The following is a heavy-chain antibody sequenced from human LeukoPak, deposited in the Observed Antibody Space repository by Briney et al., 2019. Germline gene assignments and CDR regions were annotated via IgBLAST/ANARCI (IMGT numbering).Heavy chain of an antibody. D-gene: IGHD6-19*01. CDR1: GFTFSSYA. CDR3: ARDSKGSGWYSGFDY. V-gene: IGHV3-23*01. J-gene: IGHJ4*02. Sequence: GGSLRLSCAASGFTFSSYAMSWVRQAPGKGLEWVSAISGSGGSTYYADSVKGRFTISRDNAKNSLYLQMNSLRAEDTAVYYCARDSKGSGWYSGFDYWGQGTLVTVSS. CDR2: ISGSGGST.